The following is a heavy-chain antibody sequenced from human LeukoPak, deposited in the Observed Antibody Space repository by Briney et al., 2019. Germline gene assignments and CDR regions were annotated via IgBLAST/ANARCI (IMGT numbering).Heavy chain of an antibody. CDR1: GYSISSGYY. J-gene: IGHJ6*03. CDR2: IYHSGST. Sequence: PSETLSLTCTFSGYSISSGYYWGWIRQPPGKGLEWIGSIYHSGSTYYNPSLKSRVTISVDTSKNQFSLKLSSVTAADTAVYYCARDDFWSSALGYMDIWGKGTTVTVSS. CDR3: ARDDFWSSALGYMDI. D-gene: IGHD3-3*01. V-gene: IGHV4-38-2*02.